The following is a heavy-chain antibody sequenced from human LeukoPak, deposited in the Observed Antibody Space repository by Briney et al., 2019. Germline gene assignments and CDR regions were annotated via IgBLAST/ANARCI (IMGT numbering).Heavy chain of an antibody. Sequence: GGSLRLSCAASGFTFSRFWMHWVRQAPGRGLVWVSHIKGDGSSKNYADSVKGRFTISRDNAKNTLYLQMNSLRAEDTAVYYCAAYYYDPHYWGQGTLVTVSS. CDR3: AAYYYDPHY. CDR1: GFTFSRFW. V-gene: IGHV3-74*01. CDR2: IKGDGSSK. D-gene: IGHD3-22*01. J-gene: IGHJ4*02.